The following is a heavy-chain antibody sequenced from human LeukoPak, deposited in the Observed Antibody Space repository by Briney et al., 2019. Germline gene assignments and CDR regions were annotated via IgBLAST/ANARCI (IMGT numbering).Heavy chain of an antibody. J-gene: IGHJ3*02. CDR2: ISISGSTI. D-gene: IGHD6-6*01. CDR1: GFTFSSYE. V-gene: IGHV3-48*03. Sequence: GGSLRLSCAASGFTFSSYEMNWVRQAPGKGLEWVSYISISGSTIYYADSVKGRFTISRDNAKNSLYLQMNSLRVEDTAVYYCAREGLWGAARDAFDIWGQGTMVTVSS. CDR3: AREGLWGAARDAFDI.